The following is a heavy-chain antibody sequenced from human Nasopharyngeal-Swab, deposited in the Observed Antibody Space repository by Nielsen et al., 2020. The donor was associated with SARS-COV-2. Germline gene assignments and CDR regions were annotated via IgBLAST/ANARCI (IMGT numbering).Heavy chain of an antibody. CDR2: INTNTGNP. Sequence: ASVKVSCKASGYTFTSYAMNWVRQAPGQGLEWMGWINTNTGNPTCAQGFTGRFVFSLDTSVSTAYLQISSLKAEDTAVYYCARVEGIVATIFYYYYGMDVWGQGTTVTVSS. CDR3: ARVEGIVATIFYYYYGMDV. D-gene: IGHD5-12*01. V-gene: IGHV7-4-1*02. J-gene: IGHJ6*02. CDR1: GYTFTSYA.